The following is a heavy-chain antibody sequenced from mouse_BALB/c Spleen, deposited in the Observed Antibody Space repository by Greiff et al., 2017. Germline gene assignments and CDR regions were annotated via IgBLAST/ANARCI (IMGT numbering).Heavy chain of an antibody. J-gene: IGHJ3*01. Sequence: EVQLQESGTVLARPGASVKMSCKASGYTFTSYWMHWVKQRPGQGLEWIGAIYPGNSDTSYNQKFKGKAKLTAVTSTSTAYMELSSLTNEDSAVYYCTSPIGYGNYPFAYWGQGTLVTVSA. CDR3: TSPIGYGNYPFAY. CDR1: GYTFTSYW. D-gene: IGHD2-10*02. V-gene: IGHV1-5*01. CDR2: IYPGNSDT.